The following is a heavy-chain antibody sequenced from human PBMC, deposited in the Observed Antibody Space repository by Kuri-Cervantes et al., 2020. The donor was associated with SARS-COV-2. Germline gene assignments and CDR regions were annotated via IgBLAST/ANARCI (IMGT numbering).Heavy chain of an antibody. CDR1: GFTVSSNY. V-gene: IGHV3-53*01. CDR3: ARVRGDYVP. CDR2: IYSGGST. Sequence: GESLKISCAASGFTVSSNYMSWVRQAPGKGLEWVSLIYSGGSTYYADSVNGRFTISGDNSKNTLYLQMNSLRAEDTAVYYCARVRGDYVPWGQGTLVTVSS. D-gene: IGHD3-16*01. J-gene: IGHJ5*02.